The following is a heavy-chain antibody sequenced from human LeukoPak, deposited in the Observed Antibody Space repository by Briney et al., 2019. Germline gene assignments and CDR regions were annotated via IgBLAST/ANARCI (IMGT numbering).Heavy chain of an antibody. CDR3: ARAEYGGNSEGDC. Sequence: PGGSLRLSCTGSGFTFGGYAMSWVRQAPGKGLEWIGSIRSKAFGGTTDYAASVKGRFTISRDDSKSIAYLEMNSLETEDTGTYYCARAEYGGNSEGDCWGQGTLVTVSS. V-gene: IGHV3-49*04. J-gene: IGHJ4*02. CDR1: GFTFGGYA. CDR2: IRSKAFGGTT. D-gene: IGHD4-23*01.